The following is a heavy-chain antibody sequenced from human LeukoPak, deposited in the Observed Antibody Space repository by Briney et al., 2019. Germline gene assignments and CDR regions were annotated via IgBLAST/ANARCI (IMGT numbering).Heavy chain of an antibody. J-gene: IGHJ4*02. Sequence: GGSLRLSCAASGFTFSGSGMHWVRQASGKGLEWVGRIRSKANTYATAYAASVKGRFTITRDDSKNTAYLQMNSLKTEDTAVYYCTRNLQGYDNSGYYFDYWGQGTLVTVSS. V-gene: IGHV3-73*01. D-gene: IGHD3-22*01. CDR3: TRNLQGYDNSGYYFDY. CDR1: GFTFSGSG. CDR2: IRSKANTYAT.